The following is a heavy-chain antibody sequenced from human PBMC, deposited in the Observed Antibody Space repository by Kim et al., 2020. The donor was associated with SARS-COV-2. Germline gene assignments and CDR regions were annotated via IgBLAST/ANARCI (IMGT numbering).Heavy chain of an antibody. CDR2: IFYSGNT. J-gene: IGHJ5*02. CDR1: GGSINSSSFY. Sequence: SETLSLTCTVSGGSINSSSFYWGWIRQPPGKGLEWIGSIFYSGNTYYNPSLKSRVTISVDTSKDQFSLKLTSVTAADTAVYYCARDHYGSGSYGWFYPWG. CDR3: ARDHYGSGSYGWFYP. D-gene: IGHD3-10*01. V-gene: IGHV4-39*07.